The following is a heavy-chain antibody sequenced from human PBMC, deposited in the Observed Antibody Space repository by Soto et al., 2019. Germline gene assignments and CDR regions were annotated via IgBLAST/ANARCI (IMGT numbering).Heavy chain of an antibody. V-gene: IGHV4-30-2*05. Sequence: SETLSLTCAVSGGSISSGGYSWSWIRQPPGKGLEWIGYIYYSGSTYYNPSLKSRITINPDTSNNQLSLQLNSVTPDDTAVYYCARLIGNSWLDSWGQGTLVTVSS. CDR2: IYYSGST. CDR3: ARLIGNSWLDS. J-gene: IGHJ5*01. CDR1: GGSISSGGYS. D-gene: IGHD2-8*01.